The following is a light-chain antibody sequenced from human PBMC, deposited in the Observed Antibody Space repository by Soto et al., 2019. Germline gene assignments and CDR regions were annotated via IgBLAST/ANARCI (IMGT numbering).Light chain of an antibody. CDR1: QSVSGW. CDR2: DAS. CDR3: QQYETFSGT. J-gene: IGKJ4*02. V-gene: IGKV1-5*01. Sequence: DIQMTQSPSTLSASVGDTVTVTCRASQSVSGWLAWYQQKPAEAPKLLIYDASALTRGVPSRFSSSGSRTKFTLTVASLQPDDFATYYCQQYETFSGTFGAGTKVEI.